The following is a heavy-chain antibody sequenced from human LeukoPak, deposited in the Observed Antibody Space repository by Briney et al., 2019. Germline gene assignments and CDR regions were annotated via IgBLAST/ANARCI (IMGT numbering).Heavy chain of an antibody. CDR1: GGSISSSSYY. Sequence: PSETLSLTCTVSGGSISSSSYYWSWIRQPPGKGLEWIGEINHSGSTNYNPSLKSRVTISVDTSKNQFSLKLSSVTAADTAVYYCARLPPMIRSSGWTKRSLYYMDVWGKGTTVTISS. D-gene: IGHD6-19*01. V-gene: IGHV4-39*07. CDR3: ARLPPMIRSSGWTKRSLYYMDV. J-gene: IGHJ6*03. CDR2: INHSGST.